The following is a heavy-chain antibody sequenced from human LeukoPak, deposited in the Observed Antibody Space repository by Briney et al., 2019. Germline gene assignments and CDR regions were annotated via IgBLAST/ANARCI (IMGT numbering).Heavy chain of an antibody. Sequence: PGGSLRLSCAASGFTFDDYAMHWVRQAPGKGLEWVSGISWNSGSIGYADSVKGRFTISRDNAKNSLYLQMNSLRAEDTALYYCAKDSFSDYMTSSWFDPWGQGTLVTVSS. CDR3: AKDSFSDYMTSSWFDP. CDR1: GFTFDDYA. D-gene: IGHD4-11*01. CDR2: ISWNSGSI. J-gene: IGHJ5*02. V-gene: IGHV3-9*01.